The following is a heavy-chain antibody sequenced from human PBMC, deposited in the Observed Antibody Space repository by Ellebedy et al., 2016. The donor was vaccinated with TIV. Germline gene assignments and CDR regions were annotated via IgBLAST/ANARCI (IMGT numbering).Heavy chain of an antibody. D-gene: IGHD4-23*01. CDR2: ISGYNGNT. V-gene: IGHV1-18*04. CDR3: AKERGTVLIPEAFDV. CDR1: GYTFSNYG. J-gene: IGHJ3*01. Sequence: AASVKVSCKASGYTFSNYGISWVRQAPGQGLEWMAWISGYNGNTHYAQQFQDRVTTTTGTATSAAYMELRSLRSDDTAVYYCAKERGTVLIPEAFDVWGQGTVVIVSS.